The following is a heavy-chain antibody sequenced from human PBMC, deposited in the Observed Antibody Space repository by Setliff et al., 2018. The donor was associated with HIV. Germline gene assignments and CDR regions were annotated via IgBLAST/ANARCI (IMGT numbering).Heavy chain of an antibody. CDR1: GYSFITYW. CDR3: ARFYGSYDVGGFDI. V-gene: IGHV5-51*01. J-gene: IGHJ3*02. Sequence: GESLKISCKGSGYSFITYWIGWVRQRPGKGLEWMGIMNPDGSNARYSPSFQGQVTISVDESISTAYLQWSSLKASDTAFYYCARFYGSYDVGGFDIWGQGTKVTVS. CDR2: MNPDGSNA. D-gene: IGHD3-16*01.